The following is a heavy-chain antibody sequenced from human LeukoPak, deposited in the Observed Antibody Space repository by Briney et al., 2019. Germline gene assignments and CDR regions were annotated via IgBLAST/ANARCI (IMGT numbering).Heavy chain of an antibody. CDR2: FDPEDGET. Sequence: ASVKVSCKVSGYTLTELSMHWVRQAPGEGLEWMGGFDPEDGETIYAQKFQGRVTMTEDTSTDTAYMELSSLRSEDTAVYYCATLLPNDNSPKRNPPDYWGQGTLVTVSS. J-gene: IGHJ4*02. V-gene: IGHV1-24*01. CDR1: GYTLTELS. CDR3: ATLLPNDNSPKRNPPDY. D-gene: IGHD4-23*01.